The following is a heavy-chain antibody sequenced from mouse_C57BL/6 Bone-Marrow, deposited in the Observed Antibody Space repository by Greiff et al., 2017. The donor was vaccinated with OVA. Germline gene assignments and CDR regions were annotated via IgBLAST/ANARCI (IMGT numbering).Heavy chain of an antibody. CDR2: INTGGGGT. CDR3: ARNVLGLDFDY. CDR1: GYAFTNYL. J-gene: IGHJ2*01. V-gene: IGHV1-54*01. D-gene: IGHD4-1*01. Sequence: QVQLQQSGAELVRPGTSVKVSCKASGYAFTNYLIEWVKQRPGQGLEWIGVINTGGGGTNYNEKFKGKATLTADKSSSTAYMQLSSLTSDDSAVYFCARNVLGLDFDYWGQGTTLTVSS.